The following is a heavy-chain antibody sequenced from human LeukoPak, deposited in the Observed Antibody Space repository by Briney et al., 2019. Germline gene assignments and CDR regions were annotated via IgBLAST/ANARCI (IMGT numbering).Heavy chain of an antibody. Sequence: SETLSLTCAVYGGCFSGYYWSWIRQPPGKGLEWIGEINHSGSTNYNPSLKSRVTISVDTSKNQFSLKLSSVTAADTAVYYCARGGLVVVVPAARNWFDPWGQGTLVTVSS. J-gene: IGHJ5*02. D-gene: IGHD2-2*01. CDR3: ARGGLVVVVPAARNWFDP. CDR2: INHSGST. V-gene: IGHV4-34*01. CDR1: GGCFSGYY.